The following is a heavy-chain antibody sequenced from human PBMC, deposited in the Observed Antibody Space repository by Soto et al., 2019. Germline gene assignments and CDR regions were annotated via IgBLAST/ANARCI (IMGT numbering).Heavy chain of an antibody. CDR2: INKDESEK. D-gene: IGHD3-22*01. V-gene: IGHV3-7*03. Sequence: PGGALRLSCEASGFTFTTCWMTWVLQAPGKGLEWVANINKDESEKFYVDSVKGRFTISRAKAKNSLFLQMNSMRAEDTAVYYCATRPCEVNYYGVFDYWGQGALVTVSS. J-gene: IGHJ4*02. CDR1: GFTFTTCW. CDR3: ATRPCEVNYYGVFDY.